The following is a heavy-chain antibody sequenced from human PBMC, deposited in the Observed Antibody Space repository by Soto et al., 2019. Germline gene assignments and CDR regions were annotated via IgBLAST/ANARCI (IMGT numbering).Heavy chain of an antibody. Sequence: EVQLLESGGASVQPGGSLRLSCAASGFSFGTFVMTWFRQAPGGGLERVSSITDSGYTASYAETVEGRFTVSRDNSKNILHLQMNDLRVEDTATYYCAKNGQWLATPPGAWGQGTLVTVSS. CDR2: ITDSGYTA. J-gene: IGHJ4*02. CDR1: GFSFGTFV. CDR3: AKNGQWLATPPGA. V-gene: IGHV3-23*01. D-gene: IGHD6-19*01.